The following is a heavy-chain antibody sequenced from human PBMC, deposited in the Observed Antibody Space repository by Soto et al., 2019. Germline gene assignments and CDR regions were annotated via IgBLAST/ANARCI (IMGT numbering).Heavy chain of an antibody. CDR3: AKDLAAPGIAVAGRSDY. CDR2: ISGSGGST. D-gene: IGHD6-19*01. CDR1: GFTFSSYA. Sequence: GGSLRLSCSASGFTFSSYAMHWVRQAPGKGLEWVSAISGSGGSTYYADSVKGRFTISRDNSKNTLYLQMNSLRAEDTAVYYCAKDLAAPGIAVAGRSDYWGQGTLVTVSS. V-gene: IGHV3-23*01. J-gene: IGHJ4*02.